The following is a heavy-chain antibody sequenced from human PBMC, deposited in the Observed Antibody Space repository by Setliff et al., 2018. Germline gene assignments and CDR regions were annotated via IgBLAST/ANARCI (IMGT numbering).Heavy chain of an antibody. D-gene: IGHD1-26*01. V-gene: IGHV1-3*04. CDR1: GYTFISYD. Sequence: GAAVKVSCKASGYTFISYDISWVRQAPGQGLEWMGWISIDDDKTKYSQKFQGRVTITRDTSASTAYMELSSLRSEDTAVYYCARDQSRGGSYSLYYFDYWGQGTLVTVSS. CDR3: ARDQSRGGSYSLYYFDY. J-gene: IGHJ4*02. CDR2: ISIDDDKT.